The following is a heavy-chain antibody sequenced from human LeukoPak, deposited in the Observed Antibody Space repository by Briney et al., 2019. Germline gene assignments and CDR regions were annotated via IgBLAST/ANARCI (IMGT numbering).Heavy chain of an antibody. CDR2: IFYSGST. CDR1: GGSISSGGYY. CDR3: ARMGSSGYYPYYFDY. D-gene: IGHD3-22*01. J-gene: IGHJ4*02. V-gene: IGHV4-61*08. Sequence: SQTLSLTCAVSGGSISSGGYYWNWIRQPPGKGLEWVGNIFYSGSTNYHPSLKSRVTMSVDTSKNQFSLKLTSVTAADTAVYFCARMGSSGYYPYYFDYWGQGTLVTVSS.